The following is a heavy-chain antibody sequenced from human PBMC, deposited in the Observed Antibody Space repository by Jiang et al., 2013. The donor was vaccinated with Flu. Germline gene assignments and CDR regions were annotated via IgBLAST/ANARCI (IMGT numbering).Heavy chain of an antibody. D-gene: IGHD2-15*01. CDR3: AKVPNCSGGRCSDY. J-gene: IGHJ4*02. Sequence: QLLESGGGVVQPGGSLRLSCAASGFTFSSSDMHWVRQAPGKGLEWVAFIRSDGSNKYYADSVKGRFTISRDNSKNTLYLQMNSLRAEDTAVYYCAKVPNCSGGRCSDYWGQGTLVTVSS. CDR2: IRSDGSNK. CDR1: GFTFSSSD. V-gene: IGHV3-30*02.